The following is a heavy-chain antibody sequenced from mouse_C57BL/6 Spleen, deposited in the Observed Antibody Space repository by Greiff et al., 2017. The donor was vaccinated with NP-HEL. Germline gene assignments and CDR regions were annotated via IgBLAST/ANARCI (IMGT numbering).Heavy chain of an antibody. D-gene: IGHD2-12*01. CDR1: GYTFTDYN. CDR3: ARGDYSAWLAY. CDR2: INPNNGGT. J-gene: IGHJ3*01. V-gene: IGHV1-18*01. Sequence: EVQLQQSGPELVKPGASVKIPCKASGYTFTDYNMDWVKQSHGKSLEWIGDINPNNGGTIYNQKFKGKATLTVDKSSSTAYMELRSLTSEDTAVYYCARGDYSAWLAYWGQGTLVTVSA.